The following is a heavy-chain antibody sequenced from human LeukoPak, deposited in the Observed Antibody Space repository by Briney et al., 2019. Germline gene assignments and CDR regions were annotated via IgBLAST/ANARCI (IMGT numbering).Heavy chain of an antibody. V-gene: IGHV1-18*01. D-gene: IGHD5-24*01. J-gene: IGHJ4*02. CDR3: ARDRDGYKAPSFDY. CDR1: GYTFTSYG. CDR2: ISAYNGNT. Sequence: ASVKVSCKASGYTFTSYGISWVRQAPGQGLEWMGWISAYNGNTNYAQKLQGRVTMTTDTSTSTAYMELRSLRSDDTAVYYCARDRDGYKAPSFDYWGQGTLVTVSS.